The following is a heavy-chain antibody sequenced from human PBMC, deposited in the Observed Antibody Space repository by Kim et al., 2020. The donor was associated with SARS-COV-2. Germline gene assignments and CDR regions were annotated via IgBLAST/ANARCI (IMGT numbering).Heavy chain of an antibody. CDR1: GFTVSSNY. D-gene: IGHD4-17*01. V-gene: IGHV3-53*01. CDR3: ARDPYGDYPWDYYGMDV. J-gene: IGHJ6*02. CDR2: IYSGGST. Sequence: GGSLRLSCAASGFTVSSNYMSWVRQAPGKGLEWVSVIYSGGSTYYADSVKGRFTISRDNSKNTLYLQMNSLRAEDTAVYYCARDPYGDYPWDYYGMDVWGQGTTVTVSS.